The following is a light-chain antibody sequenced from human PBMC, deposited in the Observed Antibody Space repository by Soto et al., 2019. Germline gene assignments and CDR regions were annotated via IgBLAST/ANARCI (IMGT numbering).Light chain of an antibody. CDR1: SSDVGGYNY. CDR2: EVT. CDR3: SSFAGGGNPVL. V-gene: IGLV2-8*01. J-gene: IGLJ2*01. Sequence: QSALTQPPSASGSLGQSVTISCTGTSSDVGGYNYVSWHQQHPGKAPKVMIYEVTKRPPGVPDRFSGSKSGNTASLTVSGLQVEDEADYYCSSFAGGGNPVLLGGGIKLTVL.